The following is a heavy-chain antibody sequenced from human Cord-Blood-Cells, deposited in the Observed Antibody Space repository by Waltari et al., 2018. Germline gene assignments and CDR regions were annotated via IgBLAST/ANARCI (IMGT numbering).Heavy chain of an antibody. CDR1: GGSFSGYY. CDR3: ARGGCSSTSCYYFDY. V-gene: IGHV4-34*01. J-gene: IGHJ4*02. D-gene: IGHD2-2*01. Sequence: QVQLQQWGAGLLKPSETLSITCAVYGGSFSGYYCRWIRQPPGKGLEGIGEINHSGSTNYNPSLKSRVTISVDTSKNQFSLKLSSVTAADTAVYYCARGGCSSTSCYYFDYWGQGTLVTVSS. CDR2: INHSGST.